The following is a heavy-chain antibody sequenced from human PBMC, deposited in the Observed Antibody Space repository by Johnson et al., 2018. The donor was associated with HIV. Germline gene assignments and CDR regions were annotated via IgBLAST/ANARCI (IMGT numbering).Heavy chain of an antibody. CDR3: ARGSITIFGGLDAFDI. V-gene: IGHV3-33*01. J-gene: IGHJ3*02. CDR1: GFTFSSYG. CDR2: IWYDGSNK. D-gene: IGHD3-3*01. Sequence: QVQLVESGGGVVQPGRSLRLSCAASGFTFSSYGMHWVRQAPGKGLEWVAVIWYDGSNKYYADSVKGRFTISRDNSKNTLYLQMNSLRAEDTAVYYCARGSITIFGGLDAFDIWGQGTMVTVSS.